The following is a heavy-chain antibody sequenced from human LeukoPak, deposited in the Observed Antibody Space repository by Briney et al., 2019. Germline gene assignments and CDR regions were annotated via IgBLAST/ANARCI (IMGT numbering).Heavy chain of an antibody. V-gene: IGHV1-18*01. CDR3: AREDSSGYYQYYFDY. J-gene: IGHJ4*02. CDR1: GYTFISYG. CDR2: ISAYNGNT. D-gene: IGHD3-22*01. Sequence: ASVKVSCKASGYTFISYGISWVRQAPGQGLEWMGWISAYNGNTNYAQKLQGRVTMTTDTSTSTAYMELRSLRSDDTAVYYCAREDSSGYYQYYFDYWGQGTLVTVSS.